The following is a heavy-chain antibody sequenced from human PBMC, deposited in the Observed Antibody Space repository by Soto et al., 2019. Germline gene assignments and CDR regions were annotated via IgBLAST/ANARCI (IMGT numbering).Heavy chain of an antibody. CDR3: ARQDITSGTYYYYMDV. V-gene: IGHV4-39*01. D-gene: IGHD3-10*01. CDR2: IYYSGST. CDR1: GGSISSSSYY. Sequence: SETLSLTCTVSGGSISSSSYYWGWIRQPPGKGLEWIGSIYYSGSTYYNPSLKSRVTISVDTSKNQFSLKLSSVTAADTAVYYCARQDITSGTYYYYMDVWGKGTTVTVSS. J-gene: IGHJ6*03.